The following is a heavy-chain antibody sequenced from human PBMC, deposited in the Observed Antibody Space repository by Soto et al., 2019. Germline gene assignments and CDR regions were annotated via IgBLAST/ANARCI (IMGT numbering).Heavy chain of an antibody. D-gene: IGHD6-19*01. CDR1: GFTLSSYW. CDR3: AVAVAGPTAIGY. J-gene: IGHJ4*02. CDR2: INSDGSST. V-gene: IGHV3-74*01. Sequence: EVQLVESGGGLVQPGGSLRLSCAASGFTLSSYWMHWVRQAPVKGLVWVSRINSDGSSTSYADSVKGRFTISRDNAKNTLYLQMNSLRAEDTAVYYCAVAVAGPTAIGYWGQGTLVTVSS.